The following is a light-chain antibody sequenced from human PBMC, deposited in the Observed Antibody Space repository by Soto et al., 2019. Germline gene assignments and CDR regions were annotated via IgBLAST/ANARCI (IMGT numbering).Light chain of an antibody. V-gene: IGLV2-14*03. CDR1: SSDVVGYNY. Sequence: QSALTQPASVSGSPGQSIAISCTGTSSDVVGYNYVSWYQHHPGKAPKLMIYDVSNRPSGVSNRFSGSKSGNTASLTISGLQAEDEADFYCSSYTSSSTLSYVFGTGTKVTVL. J-gene: IGLJ1*01. CDR3: SSYTSSSTLSYV. CDR2: DVS.